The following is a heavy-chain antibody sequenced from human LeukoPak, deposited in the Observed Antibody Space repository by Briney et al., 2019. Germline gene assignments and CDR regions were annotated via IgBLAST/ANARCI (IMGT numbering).Heavy chain of an antibody. CDR3: AKDLGRITMIVVVITLEY. J-gene: IGHJ4*02. CDR1: GFTFSSYA. D-gene: IGHD3-22*01. CDR2: ISGSGGGT. V-gene: IGHV3-23*01. Sequence: GGSLRLSCAASGFTFSSYAMSWVRQAPGKGLEWVSAISGSGGGTYYADSVKGRFTISRDNSKNTLYLQMNSPRAEDTAVYYCAKDLGRITMIVVVITLEYWGQGTLVTVSS.